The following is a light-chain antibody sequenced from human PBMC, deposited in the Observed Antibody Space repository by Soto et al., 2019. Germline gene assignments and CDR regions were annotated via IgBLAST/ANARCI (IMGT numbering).Light chain of an antibody. Sequence: QSVLTQPPSVSGAPGQRVTLSCTGSISNIGAGYGVHWYQQLPGRAPKLLVYDNTKRHSGVPDRFSGSKSGTSASPAITRLQADDEADYYCQSSDSSLSGVVFGGGTKLTVL. J-gene: IGLJ2*01. CDR3: QSSDSSLSGVV. CDR2: DNT. V-gene: IGLV1-40*01. CDR1: ISNIGAGYG.